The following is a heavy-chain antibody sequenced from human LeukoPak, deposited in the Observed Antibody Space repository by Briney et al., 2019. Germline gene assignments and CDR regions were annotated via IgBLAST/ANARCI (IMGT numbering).Heavy chain of an antibody. D-gene: IGHD4-17*01. CDR2: XXGSSSYI. CDR1: GFTFSSYS. J-gene: IGHJ5*02. Sequence: PGGSLRLSCAASGFTFSSYSMNWVRQAPGKGXXXXXXXXGSSSYIYYADSVKGRFTISRDNAKNSLYLQMNSLRAEDTAVYYCARDTLDLYGDYDCFDTCGQGTAVTVSS. CDR3: ARDTLDLYGDYDCFDT. V-gene: IGHV3-21*01.